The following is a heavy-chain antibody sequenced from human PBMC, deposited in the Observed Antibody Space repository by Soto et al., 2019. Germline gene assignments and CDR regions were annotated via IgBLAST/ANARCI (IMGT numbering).Heavy chain of an antibody. Sequence: GGSLRLSCAASGFTFSDYYMSWIRQAPGKGLEWVSYISSSGSTIYYADSVKGRFTISRDNAKNSLYLQMNSLGAEDTAVYCCARDFGSSGYYAIDAFDIWGQGTMVTVSS. CDR1: GFTFSDYY. D-gene: IGHD3-22*01. CDR3: ARDFGSSGYYAIDAFDI. V-gene: IGHV3-11*01. CDR2: ISSSGSTI. J-gene: IGHJ3*02.